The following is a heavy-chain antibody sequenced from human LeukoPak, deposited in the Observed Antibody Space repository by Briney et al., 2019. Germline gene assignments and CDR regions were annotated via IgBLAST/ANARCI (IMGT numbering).Heavy chain of an antibody. CDR3: ARSMVRAPLRKNWFDP. CDR1: GGTFSSYA. J-gene: IGHJ5*02. Sequence: ASVKVSCKASGGTFSSYAISWVRQAPGQGLEWMGRIIPIFGTANYAQKFQGRVTITTDESTSTAYMELSSLRSEDTAVYYCARSMVRAPLRKNWFDPWGQGTLATVSS. V-gene: IGHV1-69*05. D-gene: IGHD3-10*01. CDR2: IIPIFGTA.